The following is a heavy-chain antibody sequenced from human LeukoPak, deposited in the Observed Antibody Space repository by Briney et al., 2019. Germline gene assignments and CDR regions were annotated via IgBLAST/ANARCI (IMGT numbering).Heavy chain of an antibody. D-gene: IGHD3-10*01. V-gene: IGHV4-30-4*01. CDR1: GGSISSGDYY. Sequence: PSETLSLTCAVSGGSISSGDYYWSWIRQPPGKGLEWIGYIYYSGSTYYNPSLKSRVTISVDTSKNQFSLKLSSVTAADTAVYYCARAGITMVWGVITYFDYWGQGTLVTVSS. J-gene: IGHJ4*02. CDR2: IYYSGST. CDR3: ARAGITMVWGVITYFDY.